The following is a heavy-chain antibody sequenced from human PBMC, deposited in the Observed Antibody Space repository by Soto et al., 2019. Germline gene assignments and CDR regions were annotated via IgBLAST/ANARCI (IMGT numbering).Heavy chain of an antibody. CDR2: IYYSGST. Sequence: QVQLQESGPGLVKPSETLSLTCTVSGGSISSYYWSWIRQPPGKGLEWIGYIYYSGSTNYNPSLKSRXXIXVXMSKNQFSLKLSSVTAADTAVYYCAREVSSGWNFDYWGQGTLVTVSS. D-gene: IGHD6-19*01. CDR3: AREVSSGWNFDY. V-gene: IGHV4-59*01. J-gene: IGHJ4*02. CDR1: GGSISSYY.